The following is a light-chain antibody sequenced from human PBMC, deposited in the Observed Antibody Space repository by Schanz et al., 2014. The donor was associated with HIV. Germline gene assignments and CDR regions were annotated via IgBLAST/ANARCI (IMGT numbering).Light chain of an antibody. CDR1: QSVTSN. Sequence: EIVMTQSPASLSVSLGEGATLSCRASQSVTSNLAWYQQRPGQAPRLLIYRASTRAAGIPARFSGSGSGTDFILTISSLEPEDFAVYYCQYFGNSGGTFGGGTKVEIK. V-gene: IGKV3-15*01. J-gene: IGKJ4*01. CDR3: QYFGNSGGT. CDR2: RAS.